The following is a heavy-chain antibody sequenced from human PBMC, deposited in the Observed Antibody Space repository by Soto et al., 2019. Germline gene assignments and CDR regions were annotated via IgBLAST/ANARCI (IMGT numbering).Heavy chain of an antibody. CDR3: ARGSSFSYAKPCEHRNFYFQL. CDR1: GYTFTDND. D-gene: IGHD2-8*01. J-gene: IGHJ2*01. V-gene: IGHV1-8*01. Sequence: QAQLVQSGAEMKKPGASVRVSCQASGYTFTDNDINWMRQAPGGGLEWMGWMNPYSGKRGYEYKFQGRVTMHRDNSTNTAYMARSGLRSDDTAGYFCARGSSFSYAKPCEHRNFYFQLWGRGTLVAVSS. CDR2: MNPYSGKR.